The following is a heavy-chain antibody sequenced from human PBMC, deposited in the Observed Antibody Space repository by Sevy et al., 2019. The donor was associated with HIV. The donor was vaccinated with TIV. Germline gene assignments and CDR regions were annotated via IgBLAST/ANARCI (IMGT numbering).Heavy chain of an antibody. Sequence: ASVKVSCKSSGGTFSSYAISWVRQAPGQGLEWMGGIIPIFGTANYVQKFQGRVTITVDKSTCTAYMELSSLRSEDTAVYYCAAYIVATKDDAFDIWGQGTMVTVSS. D-gene: IGHD5-12*01. V-gene: IGHV1-69*06. CDR3: AAYIVATKDDAFDI. J-gene: IGHJ3*02. CDR2: IIPIFGTA. CDR1: GGTFSSYA.